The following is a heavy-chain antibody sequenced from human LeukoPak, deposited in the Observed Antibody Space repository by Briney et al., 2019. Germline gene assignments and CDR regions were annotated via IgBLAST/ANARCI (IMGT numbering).Heavy chain of an antibody. J-gene: IGHJ4*02. D-gene: IGHD2-15*01. CDR2: IYTSGTT. CDR1: GGSISSYY. Sequence: SETLSLTCTVSGGSISSYYCSWVRQPAGKGLEWIGRIYTSGTTNYNPSLKSRVTISVDMPKNQFSLKLSSVAAADTAVYYCATVDSGSGYVDYWGQGTLVTVSS. CDR3: ATVDSGSGYVDY. V-gene: IGHV4-4*07.